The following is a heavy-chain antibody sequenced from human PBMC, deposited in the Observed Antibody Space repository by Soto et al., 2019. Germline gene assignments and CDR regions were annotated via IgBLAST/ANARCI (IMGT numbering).Heavy chain of an antibody. CDR2: ISSNGVGT. CDR3: ARRARPDFYYMDV. J-gene: IGHJ6*03. Sequence: EVQLAESGGSLAQPGGSLRLSCAASGFTLSGYAMDWVRQAPGKGLEYVSGISSNGVGTYYAKSVQGRFTISRDNSKNTVYLQMGSLRPEDMAVYYCARRARPDFYYMDVWGKGTTVTVSS. CDR1: GFTLSGYA. D-gene: IGHD6-6*01. V-gene: IGHV3-64*01.